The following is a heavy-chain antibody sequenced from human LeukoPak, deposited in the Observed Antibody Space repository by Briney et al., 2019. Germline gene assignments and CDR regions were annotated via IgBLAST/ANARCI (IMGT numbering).Heavy chain of an antibody. CDR3: AKGLWDTARTLFDY. CDR1: GFTFDDYA. CDR2: ISWNSGSI. V-gene: IGHV3-9*01. J-gene: IGHJ4*02. D-gene: IGHD5-18*01. Sequence: PGGSLRLSCAASGFTFDDYAMHWVRQAPGKGLEWVSGISWNSGSIGYADSVKGRFTISRDNAKNSLYLQMNSLRAEDTALYYCAKGLWDTARTLFDYWGQGTLVTVSS.